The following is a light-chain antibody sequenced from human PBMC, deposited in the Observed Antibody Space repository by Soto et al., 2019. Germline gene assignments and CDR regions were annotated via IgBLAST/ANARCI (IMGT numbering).Light chain of an antibody. J-gene: IGKJ1*01. V-gene: IGKV3-20*01. CDR2: DAS. Sequence: EIVLTQSPGTLSLSPGERATLSCRASQSVSNTYLAWYQQKPGQAPRLLIYDASSRATGIPDRFSGSGSGTEFTLTITSLQPDDFATYYCQQYNSYPWTFGQGTKVDIK. CDR3: QQYNSYPWT. CDR1: QSVSNTY.